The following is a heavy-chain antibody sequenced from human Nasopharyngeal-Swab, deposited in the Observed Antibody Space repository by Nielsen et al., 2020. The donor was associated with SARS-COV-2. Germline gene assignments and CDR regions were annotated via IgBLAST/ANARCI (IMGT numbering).Heavy chain of an antibody. V-gene: IGHV3-11*03. J-gene: IGHJ5*01. Sequence: GESLKISCAASGFTFSDYYMSWIRQAPGKGLEWVSYISNSGSSTNYADSVRGRFTIPRDNAKNSLYLQMSSLRAEDTAVYYCATTRGLGPGGWFESWGQGTLVTVSS. D-gene: IGHD1-1*01. CDR1: GFTFSDYY. CDR2: ISNSGSST. CDR3: ATTRGLGPGGWFES.